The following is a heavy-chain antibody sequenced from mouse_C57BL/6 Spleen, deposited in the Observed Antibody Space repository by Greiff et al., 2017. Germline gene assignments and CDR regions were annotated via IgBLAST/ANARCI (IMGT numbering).Heavy chain of an antibody. V-gene: IGHV1-15*01. CDR3: TRDYYGSSYYFDY. D-gene: IGHD1-1*01. CDR2: IDPETGGT. CDR1: GYTFTDYE. J-gene: IGHJ2*01. Sequence: VQLQQSGAELVRPGASVTLSCKASGYTFTDYEMHWVKQTPVHGLEWIGAIDPETGGTAYNQKFKGKAILTADKSSSTAYMELRSLTSADSAVYYCTRDYYGSSYYFDYWGQGTTLTVSS.